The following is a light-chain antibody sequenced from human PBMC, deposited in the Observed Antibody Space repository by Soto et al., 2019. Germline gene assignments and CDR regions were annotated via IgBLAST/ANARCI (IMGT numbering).Light chain of an antibody. J-gene: IGKJ4*01. CDR3: QHYNNWPPHT. CDR1: QSVSSN. Sequence: EIVMTQSPATLSVSPGERATLSCRASQSVSSNLAWYQQKPVQAPRLLIYGASTRATGIPARFSGSGSGTEFTLTISSLQSEDFAVYYCQHYNNWPPHTFGGGTKVEIK. V-gene: IGKV3-15*01. CDR2: GAS.